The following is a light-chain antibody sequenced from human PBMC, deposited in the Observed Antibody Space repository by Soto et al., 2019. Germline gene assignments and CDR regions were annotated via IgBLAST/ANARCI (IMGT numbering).Light chain of an antibody. CDR2: DAS. CDR1: QSVSSY. J-gene: IGKJ4*01. V-gene: IGKV3-11*01. Sequence: EIVLTQSPATLSLSPGVRVTLSCRASQSVSSYLAWYQQKPGQAPRLLIYDASNRATGIPARFSGSGSGTDFTLTITSLEPEDFAVYYCQQRSNWPSTFGGGTRVEIK. CDR3: QQRSNWPST.